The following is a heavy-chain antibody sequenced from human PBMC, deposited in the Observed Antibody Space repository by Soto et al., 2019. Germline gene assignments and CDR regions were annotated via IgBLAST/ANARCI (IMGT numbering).Heavy chain of an antibody. Sequence: GGSLRLYCAASGFRFGNYAMSWVRQAPGKGLEWISGISGGGHGTNYADSVKGRFTISRDNSRNTLYLQMNSLRVEDTAVYYCAKDPRLQLGFWGQGTLVTGSS. CDR1: GFRFGNYA. D-gene: IGHD1-1*01. CDR2: ISGGGHGT. J-gene: IGHJ4*02. V-gene: IGHV3-23*01. CDR3: AKDPRLQLGF.